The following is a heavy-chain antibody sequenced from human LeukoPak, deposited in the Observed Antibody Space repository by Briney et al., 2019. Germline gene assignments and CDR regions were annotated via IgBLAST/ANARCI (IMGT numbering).Heavy chain of an antibody. J-gene: IGHJ3*02. CDR3: ARDPYLNSGSYYDDAFDI. CDR2: INPNSGGT. Sequence: FKSAGYSVTVYYMDGVVQSTEQGLEWMVWINPNSGGTNYAQKCQGMVTMTRDTSISTAYMELSRLRSDDTAVYYCARDPYLNSGSYYDDAFDIWGQGTPVTVSS. V-gene: IGHV1-2*02. D-gene: IGHD1-26*01. CDR1: GYSVTVYY.